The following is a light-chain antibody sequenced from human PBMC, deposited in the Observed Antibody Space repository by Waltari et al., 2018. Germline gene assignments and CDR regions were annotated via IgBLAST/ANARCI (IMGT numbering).Light chain of an antibody. J-gene: IGKJ4*01. CDR3: QQYNNYPLT. Sequence: DIQMTQSPSTLSASVGDRVTITCRASQTFRTWLAWYQQKPGNAPKLLIYKASNLGIGVPSRFSGSGSGTEFTLTISSLQPDDFATYYCQQYNNYPLTFGGGTKVEIK. CDR2: KAS. CDR1: QTFRTW. V-gene: IGKV1-5*03.